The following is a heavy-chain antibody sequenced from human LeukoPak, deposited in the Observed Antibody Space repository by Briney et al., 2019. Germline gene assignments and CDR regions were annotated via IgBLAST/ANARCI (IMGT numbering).Heavy chain of an antibody. D-gene: IGHD4-17*01. CDR2: ISGSGATT. V-gene: IGHV3-23*01. CDR1: EFTFRSYA. CDR3: AKDLGGYGEPDY. Sequence: GGSLRLSCAASEFTFRSYAMSWVRQAPGKGLEWVSAISGSGATTYSADSVKGRFTISRDNSKNTLYLQMNSLRAEDTAVYYCAKDLGGYGEPDYWGQGTLVTVSS. J-gene: IGHJ4*02.